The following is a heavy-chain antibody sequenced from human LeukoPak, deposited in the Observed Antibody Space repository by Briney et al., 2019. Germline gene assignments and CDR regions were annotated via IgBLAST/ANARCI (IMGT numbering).Heavy chain of an antibody. CDR1: GFTFDDYA. V-gene: IGHV3-9*03. J-gene: IGHJ4*02. D-gene: IGHD1-26*01. CDR3: AKDWAEEPTEYFDY. Sequence: GGSLRLSCAASGFTFDDYAMHWVRQAPGKGLEWVSGISWNSGSMGYADSVKGRFTISRDNAKNSLYLQMNSLRAEDMALYYCAKDWAEEPTEYFDYWGQGTLVTVSS. CDR2: ISWNSGSM.